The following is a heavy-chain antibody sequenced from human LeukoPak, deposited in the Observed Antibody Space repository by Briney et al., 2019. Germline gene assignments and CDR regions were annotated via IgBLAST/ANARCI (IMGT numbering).Heavy chain of an antibody. V-gene: IGHV3-48*01. J-gene: IGHJ4*02. D-gene: IGHD5-24*01. Sequence: GGSLRLSCAASGFTFSSYSMNWVRQAPGKGLEWVSYISSSSTIYYADSVKGRFTISRDNAKNSLYLQMNSLRAEDTAVYYCARIRWKGYWGQGTLVTVSS. CDR3: ARIRWKGY. CDR1: GFTFSSYS. CDR2: ISSSSTI.